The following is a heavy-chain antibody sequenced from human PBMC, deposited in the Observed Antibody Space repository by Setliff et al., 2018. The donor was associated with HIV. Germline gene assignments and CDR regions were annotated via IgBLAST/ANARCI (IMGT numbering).Heavy chain of an antibody. CDR3: ARWRHSSTWYMGFDP. J-gene: IGHJ5*02. CDR2: VYTSGST. CDR1: GGSMSTYY. Sequence: PSETLSLTCSVSGGSMSTYYWSWIRQPAGKRLEWIGRVYTSGSTIYNPSLRSRVIISVDTSKNQFSLKLTSVTAADTAVYYCARWRHSSTWYMGFDPWGRGILVTVSS. D-gene: IGHD6-13*01. V-gene: IGHV4-4*07.